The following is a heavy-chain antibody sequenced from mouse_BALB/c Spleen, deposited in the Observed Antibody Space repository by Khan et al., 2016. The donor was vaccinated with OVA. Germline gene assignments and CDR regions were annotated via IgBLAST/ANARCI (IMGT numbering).Heavy chain of an antibody. CDR2: IDPYYGGA. J-gene: IGHJ2*01. V-gene: IGHV1-39*01. D-gene: IGHD2-1*01. Sequence: VQLKESGPELEKPGASVKISCKASGYSFTGYNMNWVKQSNGKSLEWIGNIDPYYGGATYNQKFKGKATLTVDKSSSTAYMQLKSLKSEDSAGDYGTRGEGKYVRYYFDYWGQGTTLTVSA. CDR3: TRGEGKYVRYYFDY. CDR1: GYSFTGYN.